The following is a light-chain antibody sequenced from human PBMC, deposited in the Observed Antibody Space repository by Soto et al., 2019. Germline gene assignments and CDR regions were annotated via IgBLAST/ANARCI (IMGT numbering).Light chain of an antibody. CDR3: HQYVTSPWA. Sequence: EIVLTQSPGTLSLSPGERATLSCRASQSVSSSLLAWYQQKPGQAPRLLIYGASNRATGIPDRFSGSGSGTGFTLTISRLEPEDFAVYYCHQYVTSPWAFGQGTKVAIE. CDR1: QSVSSSL. V-gene: IGKV3-20*01. J-gene: IGKJ1*01. CDR2: GAS.